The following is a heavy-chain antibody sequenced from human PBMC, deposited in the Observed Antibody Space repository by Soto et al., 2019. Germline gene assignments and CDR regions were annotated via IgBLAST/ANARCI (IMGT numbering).Heavy chain of an antibody. CDR2: MNPNSGNT. CDR1: GYTFTSYD. CDR3: ARGGLSSSWYSDAFDI. J-gene: IGHJ3*02. Sequence: QVQLVQSGAEVKKPGASVKVSCKASGYTFTSYDINWVRQATGQGLEWMGWMNPNSGNTGYAQKFQGGVTMTRNTSISTAYMELSSLRSEDTAVYYCARGGLSSSWYSDAFDIWGQGTMVTVSS. D-gene: IGHD6-13*01. V-gene: IGHV1-8*01.